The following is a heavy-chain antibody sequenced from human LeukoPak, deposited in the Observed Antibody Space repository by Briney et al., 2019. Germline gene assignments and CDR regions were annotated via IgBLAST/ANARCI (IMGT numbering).Heavy chain of an antibody. CDR1: GFTFSGSA. CDR2: IRSKANSYAT. J-gene: IGHJ5*02. CDR3: TRDSGTYNWFDP. V-gene: IGHV3-73*01. D-gene: IGHD1-26*01. Sequence: GGSLRLSCAASGFTFSGSAMHWVRQASGKGLEWAGRIRSKANSYATAYAASVKGRFTISRDDSINTAYLQMKSLKTEDTALYYCTRDSGTYNWFDPWGQGTLVTVSS.